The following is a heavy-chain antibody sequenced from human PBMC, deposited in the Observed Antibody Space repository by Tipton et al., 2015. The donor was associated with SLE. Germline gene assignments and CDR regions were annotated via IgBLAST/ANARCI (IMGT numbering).Heavy chain of an antibody. D-gene: IGHD2-15*01. CDR2: IKSKTDGGTT. V-gene: IGHV3-15*01. CDR1: GFTVSRSY. Sequence: SLRLSCEASGFTVSRSYMSWVRQAPGKGLEWVGRIKSKTDGGTTDYAAPVKGRFTISRDDSKNTLYLQMNSLKTEDTAVYYCTTDYSTNWYFALWGRGTLVTVSS. J-gene: IGHJ2*01. CDR3: TTDYSTNWYFAL.